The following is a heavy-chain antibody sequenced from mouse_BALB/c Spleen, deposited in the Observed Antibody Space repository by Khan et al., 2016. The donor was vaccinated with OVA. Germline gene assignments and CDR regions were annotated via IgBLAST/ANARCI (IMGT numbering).Heavy chain of an antibody. Sequence: DLVKPGASVKLSCKASGYTFTSYWINWIKQRPGQGLEWIGRIAPGSDSTYYNEMFKGKATLTVDTSSSSPYIQLSSLSSEDSAVYVCARSKYYGSSLYAMDYRGQGTSVTVSS. D-gene: IGHD1-1*01. CDR2: IAPGSDST. CDR1: GYTFTSYW. J-gene: IGHJ4*01. V-gene: IGHV1S41*01. CDR3: ARSKYYGSSLYAMDY.